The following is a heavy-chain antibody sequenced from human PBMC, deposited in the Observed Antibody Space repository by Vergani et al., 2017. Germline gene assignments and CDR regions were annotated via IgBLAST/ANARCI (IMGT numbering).Heavy chain of an antibody. CDR3: GRVADFYGLRSRLLDL. CDR1: GGSITSSSYY. CDR2: IYHSGGA. Sequence: QLRLQESGPGLVKPSETLSLTCTVSGGSITSSSYYWGWIRQPPGKGLEWIGNIYHSGGAYYNPSLKGRVTISVDTSKNQFSLEVTSVTAADTAVYYCGRVADFYGLRSRLLDLWGQGILVTVSS. D-gene: IGHD3-10*01. J-gene: IGHJ5*02. V-gene: IGHV4-39*01.